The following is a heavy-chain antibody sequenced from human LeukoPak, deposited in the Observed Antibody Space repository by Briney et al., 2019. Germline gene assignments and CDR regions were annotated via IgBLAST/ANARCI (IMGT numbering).Heavy chain of an antibody. CDR2: IYYSGST. CDR1: GASISSGGYY. CDR3: ARADYGDPGYFDY. J-gene: IGHJ4*02. V-gene: IGHV4-31*03. Sequence: SETLSLTCTVSGASISSGGYYWSWIRQHPGKGLEWIGYIYYSGSTYYNPSLKSRVTISVDTSKNQFSLKLSSVTAADTAVYYCARADYGDPGYFDYWGQGTLVTVSS. D-gene: IGHD4-17*01.